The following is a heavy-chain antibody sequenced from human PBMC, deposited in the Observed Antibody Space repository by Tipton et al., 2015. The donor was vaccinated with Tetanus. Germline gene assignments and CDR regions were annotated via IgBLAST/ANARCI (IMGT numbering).Heavy chain of an antibody. Sequence: TLSLTCSVSGFSLSSGAYYWTWIRQHPGKGLEWLGSIFYTGSTYYNPSLKSRLTISVETSKNQFSLRLTSVTAADTAVYYCARANNEFPKKGPFDSWGQGSLVIVSS. J-gene: IGHJ4*02. CDR3: ARANNEFPKKGPFDS. CDR2: IFYTGST. V-gene: IGHV4-31*03. CDR1: GFSLSSGAYY. D-gene: IGHD1-1*01.